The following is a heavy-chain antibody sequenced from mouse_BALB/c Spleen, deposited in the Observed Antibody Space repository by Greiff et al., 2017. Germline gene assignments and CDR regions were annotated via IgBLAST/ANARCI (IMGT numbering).Heavy chain of an antibody. CDR3: ARDYGSSYWYFDV. CDR1: GYSITSGYY. J-gene: IGHJ1*01. D-gene: IGHD1-1*01. V-gene: IGHV3-6*02. CDR2: ISYDGSN. Sequence: VQLQQSGPGLVKPSQSLSLTCSVTGYSITSGYYWNWIRQFPGNKLEWMGYISYDGSNNYNPSLKNRISITRDTSKNQFFLKLNSVTTEDTATYCCARDYGSSYWYFDVWGAGTTVTVSS.